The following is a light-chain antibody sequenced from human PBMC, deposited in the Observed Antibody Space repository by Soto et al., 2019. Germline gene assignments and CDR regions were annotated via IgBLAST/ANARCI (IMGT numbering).Light chain of an antibody. Sequence: EIVLTQSPGTLSLSPGERGTLSCRASQNLGTLYLAWFQQKSGQAPRLLIYSASRRATGIPDRFTGSGSGTDFTLTINRVEPEDFAVYYCHQHNSWPRGTFGPGTKVDI. V-gene: IGKV3-20*01. CDR2: SAS. CDR1: QNLGTLY. J-gene: IGKJ3*01. CDR3: HQHNSWPRGT.